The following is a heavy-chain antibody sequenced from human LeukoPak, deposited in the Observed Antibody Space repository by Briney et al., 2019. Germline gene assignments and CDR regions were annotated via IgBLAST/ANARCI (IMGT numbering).Heavy chain of an antibody. CDR3: TRALHYDFWSGSNDY. D-gene: IGHD3-3*01. V-gene: IGHV3-49*03. CDR2: IRSKAYGGTA. CDR1: GFNFNSYA. J-gene: IGHJ4*02. Sequence: GGSLRLSCAASGFNFNSYAMTWIRQAPGKGLEWVGFIRSKAYGGTAEYAASVKGRFTISRDDSKSIAYLQMNSLKTEDTAVYYCTRALHYDFWSGSNDYWGQGTLVTVSS.